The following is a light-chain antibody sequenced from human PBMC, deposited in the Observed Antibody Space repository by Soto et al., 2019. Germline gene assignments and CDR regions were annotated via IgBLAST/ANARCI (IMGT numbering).Light chain of an antibody. CDR2: RNN. CDR3: AAWDDSLSGYV. Sequence: QSALTQPPSASGTPGQRVTISCSGSSSNIGSNYVYWYQQLPGTAPKLLIYRNNQRPSGVPVRFSGSKSGTSASLAIIGLRSEDEADYYCAAWDDSLSGYVFGTGTKVTVL. J-gene: IGLJ1*01. CDR1: SSNIGSNY. V-gene: IGLV1-47*01.